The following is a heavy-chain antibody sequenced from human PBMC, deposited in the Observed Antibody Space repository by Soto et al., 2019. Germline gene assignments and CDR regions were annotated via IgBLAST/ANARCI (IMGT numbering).Heavy chain of an antibody. J-gene: IGHJ6*02. CDR3: AIDFYDSRAYPTEAALNYYYYGLDV. Sequence: QVQLVQSGAEVKKPGSSVKVSCEASGGTFSNYAISWVRRAPGQGLEWMGGIIPIFDTANYAQKFQGRVTFTADESTSPAYMELSRLRSEDTAVYYCAIDFYDSRAYPTEAALNYYYYGLDVWGQGTTVTVSS. V-gene: IGHV1-69*01. D-gene: IGHD3-22*01. CDR2: IIPIFDTA. CDR1: GGTFSNYA.